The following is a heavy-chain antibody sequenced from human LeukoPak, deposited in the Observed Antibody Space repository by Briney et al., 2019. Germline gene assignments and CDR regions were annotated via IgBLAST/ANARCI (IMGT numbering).Heavy chain of an antibody. V-gene: IGHV3-21*01. J-gene: IGHJ3*02. CDR3: ARDGITMIVPRAFDI. CDR1: GFTFSSYS. D-gene: IGHD3-22*01. Sequence: GGSLRLSCAASGFTFSSYSMNWVRQAPGKGLEWVSSISSSSSYIYYADSVKGRFTISRDNAKNSLYLQMNSLRAEDTAVYYCARDGITMIVPRAFDIWGQGTMVTASS. CDR2: ISSSSSYI.